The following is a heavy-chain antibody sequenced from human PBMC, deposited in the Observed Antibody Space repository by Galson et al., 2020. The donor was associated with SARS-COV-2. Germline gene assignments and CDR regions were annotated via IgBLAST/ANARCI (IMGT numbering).Heavy chain of an antibody. CDR3: ARIVSRTVADTGRRGAFDI. Sequence: SGPTLVKPTQTLTLTCTLSGFSLSSRGMCVSWIRQPPGKALEWLARIDWVNNKYYNTSLKTRLTISKDTSKNQVVLTMTNMDPVDTATYYCARIVSRTVADTGRRGAFDIWGQGTMVTVSS. CDR2: IDWVNNK. J-gene: IGHJ3*02. CDR1: GFSLSSRGMC. D-gene: IGHD6-19*01. V-gene: IGHV2-70*11.